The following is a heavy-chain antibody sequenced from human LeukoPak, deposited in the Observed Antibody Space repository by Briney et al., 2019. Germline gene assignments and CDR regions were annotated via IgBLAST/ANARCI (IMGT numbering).Heavy chain of an antibody. CDR3: ARGWKIFYYYYGMDV. V-gene: IGHV1-69*13. CDR1: GGTFSSYA. Sequence: SVKVSCKASGGTFSSYAISWVRQAPGQGLEWMGGIIPLFGTANYAQKFQGRVTITADESTSTAYMELSSLRSEDTAVYYCARGWKIFYYYYGMDVWGQGTTVTVSS. CDR2: IIPLFGTA. D-gene: IGHD2/OR15-2a*01. J-gene: IGHJ6*02.